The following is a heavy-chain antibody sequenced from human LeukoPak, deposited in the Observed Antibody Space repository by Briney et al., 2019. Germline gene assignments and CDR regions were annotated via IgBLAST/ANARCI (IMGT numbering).Heavy chain of an antibody. CDR3: ATDFYDTT. CDR2: IRSNSDGGTI. J-gene: IGHJ5*02. D-gene: IGHD3-22*01. CDR1: GFTFSNAW. V-gene: IGHV3-15*07. Sequence: PGRSPRLSCATSGFTFSNAWMNWVRQAPGKGLEWVGRIRSNSDGGTIDYAAPVKGRFALSRDDSKNTLYLQMNSLQTEDTTVYYCATDFYDTTWGQGTLVTVSS.